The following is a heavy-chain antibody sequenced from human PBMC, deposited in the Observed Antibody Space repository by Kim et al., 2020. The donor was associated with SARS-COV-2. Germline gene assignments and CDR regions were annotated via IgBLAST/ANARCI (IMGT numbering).Heavy chain of an antibody. CDR3: AKGGRSTESVSPWSRKLCTGSKCFGPGETSGRKYFHF. CDR1: GFTVSGNF. Sequence: GGSLRLSCAASGFTVSGNFFIWVRQAPGKGLEWVSTIYSDYRTDYAASVTGRFTISRDNSKNTVYLQMNSLTPEDTAMYFCAKGGRSTESVSPWSRKLCTGSKCFGPGETSGRKYFHFWGQGALVTVSS. J-gene: IGHJ4*02. CDR2: IYSDYRT. D-gene: IGHD2-8*02. V-gene: IGHV3-53*01.